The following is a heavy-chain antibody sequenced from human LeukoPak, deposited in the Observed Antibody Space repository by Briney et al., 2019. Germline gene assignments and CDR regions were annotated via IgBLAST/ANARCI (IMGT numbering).Heavy chain of an antibody. Sequence: GGSLRLSCEASGIILNGYWMSWVRQAPGKGLEWVANINQDGSEKYYVDSVRGRFTISRDNARNSLYLQMNSLGDEDTAVYYCARNIPSGFYTPDYWGRGTLVTVSS. CDR2: INQDGSEK. J-gene: IGHJ4*02. V-gene: IGHV3-7*01. CDR1: GIILNGYW. CDR3: ARNIPSGFYTPDY. D-gene: IGHD5-12*01.